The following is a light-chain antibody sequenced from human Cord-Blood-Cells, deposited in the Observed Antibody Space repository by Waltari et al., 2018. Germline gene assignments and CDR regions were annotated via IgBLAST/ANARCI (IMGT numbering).Light chain of an antibody. CDR2: GAS. V-gene: IGKV3-15*01. J-gene: IGKJ2*01. CDR3: QQYNNWPPYT. CDR1: QSVSSN. Sequence: EIVMMQSPAPLSVSPGERATLSCRASQSVSSNLAWYQQKPGQAPRLLIYGASTRATGIPARFSGSGSGTEFTLTISSLQSEDFAVYYCQQYNNWPPYTFGQGTKLEIK.